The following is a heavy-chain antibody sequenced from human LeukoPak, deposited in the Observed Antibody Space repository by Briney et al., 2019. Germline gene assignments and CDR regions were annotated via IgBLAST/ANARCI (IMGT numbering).Heavy chain of an antibody. D-gene: IGHD3-10*02. Sequence: GGSLRLSCAASGFTVSSNYMSWVRQAPGKGLEWVSAISDSGTRTYYADSVKGRFTISRDNSKNTLSLQMSWLRAEDTAVYYCAKDGSLWSGAYYFDYWGQGILVTVSS. CDR3: AKDGSLWSGAYYFDY. V-gene: IGHV3-23*01. J-gene: IGHJ4*02. CDR2: ISDSGTRT. CDR1: GFTVSSNY.